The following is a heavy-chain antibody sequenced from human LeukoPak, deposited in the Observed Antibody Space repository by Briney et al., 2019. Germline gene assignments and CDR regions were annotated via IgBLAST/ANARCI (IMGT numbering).Heavy chain of an antibody. Sequence: SVKVSCKASGGTFSSYAISWVRQAPGQGLEWMGGIIPIFGTANYAQKFQGRVTITADESTSTAYMELSSLRSEDTAVYYCAREAVTIFGVVRTQTTKLPHRFDPWGQGTLVTVSS. CDR2: IIPIFGTA. CDR3: AREAVTIFGVVRTQTTKLPHRFDP. CDR1: GGTFSSYA. J-gene: IGHJ5*02. D-gene: IGHD3-3*01. V-gene: IGHV1-69*13.